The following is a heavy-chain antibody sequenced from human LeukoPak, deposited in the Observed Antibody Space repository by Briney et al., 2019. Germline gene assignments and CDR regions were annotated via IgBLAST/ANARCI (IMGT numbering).Heavy chain of an antibody. CDR2: ISYDGSNK. CDR1: GFIFSTYG. CDR3: AKSEALAMYSSGWYPLDY. V-gene: IGHV3-30*18. Sequence: PGGSLRLSCAASGFIFSTYGMHWVRQAPGKGLEWVAVISYDGSNKYYADSVKGRFTISRDNSKNTLYLQMNSLRAEDTAVYYCAKSEALAMYSSGWYPLDYWGQGTLVTVSS. J-gene: IGHJ4*02. D-gene: IGHD6-19*01.